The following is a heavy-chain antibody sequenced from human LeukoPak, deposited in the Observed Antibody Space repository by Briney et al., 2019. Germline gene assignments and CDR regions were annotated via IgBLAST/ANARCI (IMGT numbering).Heavy chain of an antibody. J-gene: IGHJ4*02. V-gene: IGHV3-9*02. D-gene: IGHD4-11*01. Sequence: GGSLSLSCAAYGFTSEAYAMHWLRHAPGKGLEWVSGISWNSGTKGYADSVKGRFTISRDNAKNSLYLQMNSLTAEDTAVYYCAKKKTDYSYPSSFDYWGQGTLVTVSS. CDR3: AKKKTDYSYPSSFDY. CDR1: GFTSEAYA. CDR2: ISWNSGTK.